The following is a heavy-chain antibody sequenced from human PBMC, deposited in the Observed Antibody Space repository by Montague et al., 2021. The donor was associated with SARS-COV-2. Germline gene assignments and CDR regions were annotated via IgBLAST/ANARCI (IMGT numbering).Heavy chain of an antibody. CDR1: GGSFSGYY. CDR3: AREDRWNWFDP. V-gene: IGHV4-34*01. Sequence: SETLSLTCAVYGGSFSGYYWSWIRQPPGKGLEWIGEINHSGSTNYNPFLKSRVTISVDTSKNQFSLKLSSVTAADTAVYYCAREDRWNWFDPWGQGTLVIVSS. CDR2: INHSGST. J-gene: IGHJ5*02. D-gene: IGHD5-24*01.